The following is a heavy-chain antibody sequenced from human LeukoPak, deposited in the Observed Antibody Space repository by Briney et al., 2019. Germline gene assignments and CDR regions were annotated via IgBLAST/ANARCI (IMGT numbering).Heavy chain of an antibody. Sequence: GGSLRLSCAASGFTFSSYSMNWVRQTPGQGLEWVSYITSDSSTMFYADSVMGRFTASRDNAENSMYLQMNSLRAEDTAVYYCARVALRPIDYSNPEFDPWGQGTLVTVSS. CDR2: ITSDSSTM. V-gene: IGHV3-48*01. D-gene: IGHD4-11*01. CDR3: ARVALRPIDYSNPEFDP. CDR1: GFTFSSYS. J-gene: IGHJ5*02.